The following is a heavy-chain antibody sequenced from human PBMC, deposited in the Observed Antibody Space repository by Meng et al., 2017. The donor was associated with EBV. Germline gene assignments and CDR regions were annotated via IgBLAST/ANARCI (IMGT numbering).Heavy chain of an antibody. CDR3: ARDRGGYYDSSGYYAD. CDR2: IYHSGST. CDR1: GGSISSSNW. Sequence: QVQLQESGPGLVKPSGXLSLTSAVPGGSISSSNWWSWVRQPPGKGLEWIGEIYHSGSTNYNPSLKSRVTISVDRSKNQFSLKLSSVTAADTAVYYCARDRGGYYDSSGYYADWGQGTLVTVAS. D-gene: IGHD3-22*01. V-gene: IGHV4-4*02. J-gene: IGHJ4*02.